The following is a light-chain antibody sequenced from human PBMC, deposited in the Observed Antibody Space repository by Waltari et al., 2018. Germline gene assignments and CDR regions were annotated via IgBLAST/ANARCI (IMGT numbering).Light chain of an antibody. J-gene: IGKJ2*01. CDR1: QSVTTN. CDR2: GAS. V-gene: IGKV3-15*01. CDR3: QQYNNGPPYT. Sequence: EIEMTQSPGILSVSPGERATLSCRASQSVTTNLAWYQQKPGQAPRLLISGASTRATGIPARFSGSGSGTEFTLTISSLQSEDIAVYYCQQYNNGPPYTFGQGTKLEIK.